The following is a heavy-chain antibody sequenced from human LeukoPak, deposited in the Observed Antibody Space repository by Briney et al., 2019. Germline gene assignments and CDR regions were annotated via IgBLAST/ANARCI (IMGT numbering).Heavy chain of an antibody. CDR3: ARDPMVRGAIGAFDI. Sequence: PGGSLRLSCAASGFTFSSYAMHWVRQAPGKGLEWVAVRSHDGSNKYYTDSVKGQFTTSRDNSKNMLYLQMNSLRAEDTAVYYCARDPMVRGAIGAFDIWGQGTMVTVSS. J-gene: IGHJ3*02. CDR2: RSHDGSNK. D-gene: IGHD3-10*01. V-gene: IGHV3-30*04. CDR1: GFTFSSYA.